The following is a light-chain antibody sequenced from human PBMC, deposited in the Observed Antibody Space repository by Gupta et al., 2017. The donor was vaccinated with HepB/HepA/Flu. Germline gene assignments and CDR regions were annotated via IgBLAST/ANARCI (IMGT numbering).Light chain of an antibody. CDR1: SSNIGAGYE. V-gene: IGLV1-40*01. J-gene: IGLJ2*01. CDR2: GNS. Sequence: QSVLTQPPSVSGAPGPRVTITCTGSSSNIGAGYEVHWYQQLPGTAPKLLIYGNSNRPSGVPDRFSGSKSGTSASLAITGLQAEDEADYYCQSYDSSLSAVVFGGGTKLTVL. CDR3: QSYDSSLSAVV.